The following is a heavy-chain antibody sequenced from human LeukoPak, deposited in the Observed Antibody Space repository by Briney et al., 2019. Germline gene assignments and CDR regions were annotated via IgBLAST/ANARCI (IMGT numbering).Heavy chain of an antibody. Sequence: PGRSLRLSCAASGFTFSSYGMHWVRQAPGKGLEWVAVIWYDGSNKYYADSVKGRLTISRDNSRNTLYLQLNSLRTEDTAVYYCARDGHPSEINYYETTGYFYHWGQGTVVTVSS. CDR2: IWYDGSNK. CDR3: ARDGHPSEINYYETTGYFYH. D-gene: IGHD3-22*01. V-gene: IGHV3-33*01. CDR1: GFTFSSYG. J-gene: IGHJ4*02.